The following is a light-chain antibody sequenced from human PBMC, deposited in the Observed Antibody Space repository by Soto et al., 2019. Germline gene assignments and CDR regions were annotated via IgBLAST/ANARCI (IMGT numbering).Light chain of an antibody. CDR3: QQSYRSPPT. J-gene: IGKJ1*01. CDR1: QSISSK. V-gene: IGKV1-39*01. CDR2: DAS. Sequence: DIQMTQSPSSLSASVGDRVTITCRSSQSISSKLNWYQQRPGEVPKLLIYDASSLQSGVPSRFSGSGSGTDFTLTISSLQPEDFATYYCQQSYRSPPTFGQGTKVDIK.